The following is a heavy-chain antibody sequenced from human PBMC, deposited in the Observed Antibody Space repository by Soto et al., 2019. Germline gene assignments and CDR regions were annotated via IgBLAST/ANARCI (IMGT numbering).Heavy chain of an antibody. V-gene: IGHV3-64D*06. Sequence: GGSLRLSCSASGFPFGSYAMHWVRQPPGKGLEYVSAVTSNGGSVYYADSVKGRFSISRDNFQNTLHLHMSSLKAEDTAVYYCVKDVGYNINCYNCAFDIWGQGTMVTVSS. CDR2: VTSNGGSV. CDR1: GFPFGSYA. J-gene: IGHJ3*02. D-gene: IGHD3-3*01. CDR3: VKDVGYNINCYNCAFDI.